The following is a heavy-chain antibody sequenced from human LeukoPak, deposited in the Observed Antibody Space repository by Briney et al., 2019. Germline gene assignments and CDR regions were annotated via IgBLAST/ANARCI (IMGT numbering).Heavy chain of an antibody. J-gene: IGHJ4*02. CDR2: IRQDGSDK. CDR3: ARDGGSAIPFDY. V-gene: IGHV3-7*01. Sequence: QPGGSLRLSCAASGFTFSTYWMSWVRQAPGKGLEWVANIRQDGSDKYYVDSVKGRFTISRDNAKNSLYLQMNSLRAEDTAVYYCARDGGSAIPFDYWGQGTLVTVSS. CDR1: GFTFSTYW.